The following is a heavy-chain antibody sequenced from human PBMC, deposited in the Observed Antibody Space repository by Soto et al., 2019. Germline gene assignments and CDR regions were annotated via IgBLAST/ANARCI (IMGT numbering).Heavy chain of an antibody. V-gene: IGHV3-23*01. CDR2: ISGSGGST. Sequence: GGSLRLSCAASGFTFSSYAMSWVRQAPGKGLEWVSAISGSGGSTYYADSVKGRFTISRDNSKNTLYLQMNSLRAEDTAVYYCAKDREDIVVVPAALGDAFDIWGQGTMVTVSS. CDR1: GFTFSSYA. D-gene: IGHD2-2*01. J-gene: IGHJ3*02. CDR3: AKDREDIVVVPAALGDAFDI.